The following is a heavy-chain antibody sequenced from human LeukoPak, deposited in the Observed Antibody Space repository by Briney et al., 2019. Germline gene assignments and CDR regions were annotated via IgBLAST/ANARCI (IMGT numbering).Heavy chain of an antibody. J-gene: IGHJ6*04. CDR1: GGSISSYY. CDR2: IYYSGST. CDR3: ARVSGSYSYNYYYYGMDV. Sequence: SETLSLTCTVSGGSISSYYWSWIRQPPGKGLEWIGYIYYSGSTNYNPSLKSRVTISVDTSKNQFSLKLSSVTAADTAVYYCARVSGSYSYNYYYYGMDVWGKGTTVTVSS. V-gene: IGHV4-59*12. D-gene: IGHD3-10*01.